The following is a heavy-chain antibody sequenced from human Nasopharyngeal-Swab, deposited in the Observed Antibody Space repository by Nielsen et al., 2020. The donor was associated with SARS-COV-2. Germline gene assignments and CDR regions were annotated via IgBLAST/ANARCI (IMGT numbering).Heavy chain of an antibody. Sequence: SLKISCAASGFTFDDYAMHWVRQAPGKGLEWVSGLSWNSGIIGYADSVKGRFTISRDNAKNSLYLEMNSLRAEDTAVYYCAKDGYSSSSRLDYWGQGVRVTVSS. CDR3: AKDGYSSSSRLDY. J-gene: IGHJ4*02. CDR1: GFTFDDYA. CDR2: LSWNSGII. V-gene: IGHV3-9*01. D-gene: IGHD4-11*01.